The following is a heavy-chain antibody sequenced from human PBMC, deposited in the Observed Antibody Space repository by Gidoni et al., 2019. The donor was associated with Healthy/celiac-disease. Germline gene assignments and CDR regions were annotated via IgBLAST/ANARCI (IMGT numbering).Heavy chain of an antibody. CDR1: GGSFSGSY. CDR3: ARGQPSIAARPVRYYYYYMDV. J-gene: IGHJ6*03. CDR2: INHSGST. Sequence: QVQLQQWGAGLLKPSETLSLTCAVYGGSFSGSYWSWIRQPPGKGLEWIGEINHSGSTNYNPSHKSRVTISVDTSKNQFSLKLSSVTAADTAVYYCARGQPSIAARPVRYYYYYMDVWGKGTTVTVSS. D-gene: IGHD6-6*01. V-gene: IGHV4-34*01.